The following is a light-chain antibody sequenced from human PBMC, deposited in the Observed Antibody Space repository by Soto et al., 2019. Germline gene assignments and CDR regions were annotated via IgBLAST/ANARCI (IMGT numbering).Light chain of an antibody. Sequence: PGESATLFCRASQTVSSSCLAWYQQKPGQAPRLLIYGVSSRATGIPDRFSGSGSGTDFTPTISRLQPEDFAVYYCQHYDNSAALTFGGGTNVEIK. CDR3: QHYDNSAALT. V-gene: IGKV3-20*01. CDR1: QTVSSSC. J-gene: IGKJ4*01. CDR2: GVS.